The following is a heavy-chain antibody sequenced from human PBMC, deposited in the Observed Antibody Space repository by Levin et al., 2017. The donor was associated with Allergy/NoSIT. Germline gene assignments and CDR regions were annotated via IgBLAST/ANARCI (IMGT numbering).Heavy chain of an antibody. D-gene: IGHD3-10*01. J-gene: IGHJ4*02. CDR1: GFTFSNAW. Sequence: NAGGSLRLSCAASGFTFSNAWMSWVRQAPGKGLEWVGRIKSKTDGGTTDYAAPVKGRFTISRDDSKNTLYLQMNSLKTEDTAVYYCTTHIHYGSGSYPQYGDFDYWGQGTLVTVSS. V-gene: IGHV3-15*01. CDR3: TTHIHYGSGSYPQYGDFDY. CDR2: IKSKTDGGTT.